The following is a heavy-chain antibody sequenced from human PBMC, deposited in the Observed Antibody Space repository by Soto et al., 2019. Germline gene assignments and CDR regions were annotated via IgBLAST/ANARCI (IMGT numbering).Heavy chain of an antibody. V-gene: IGHV4-30-2*01. J-gene: IGHJ4*02. D-gene: IGHD4-17*01. CDR1: GASISSGVDS. CDR2: IYHSGST. CDR3: ARGTTTVTTFDY. Sequence: SETLCVTCTVSGASISSGVDSWSWIRQPPGKGLECIGYIYHSGSTYYNPSLKSRVTISVDRSKNQLSLKLSSVTAADTAVYYCARGTTTVTTFDYWGQGTLVTVSS.